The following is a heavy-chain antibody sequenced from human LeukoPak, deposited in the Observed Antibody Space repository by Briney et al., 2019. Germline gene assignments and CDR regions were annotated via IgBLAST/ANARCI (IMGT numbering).Heavy chain of an antibody. Sequence: SETLSLTCTVSGGSISSYYWSWIRQPPGKGLEWIGYIYYSGSTNYNPSLKSRVTISVDTSKNQFSLKLSSVTAADTAVYYCAREGVGSPFDPWGQGTLVTVSS. CDR3: AREGVGSPFDP. J-gene: IGHJ5*02. V-gene: IGHV4-59*01. D-gene: IGHD2-15*01. CDR1: GGSISSYY. CDR2: IYYSGST.